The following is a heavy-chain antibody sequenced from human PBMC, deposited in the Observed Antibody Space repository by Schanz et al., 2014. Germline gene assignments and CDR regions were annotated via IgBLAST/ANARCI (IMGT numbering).Heavy chain of an antibody. CDR2: IYHSGST. Sequence: QVQLQESGPGLVKPSETLSLTCTVSGYSISSGYYWGWIRQPPGKGLEWIGSIYHSGSTYYNPSLKIRFTISVAPSKTHFSLNLPSVTAADTAVYYCARVFDYWGQGTLVTVSS. CDR3: ARVFDY. J-gene: IGHJ4*02. CDR1: GYSISSGYY. V-gene: IGHV4-38-2*02.